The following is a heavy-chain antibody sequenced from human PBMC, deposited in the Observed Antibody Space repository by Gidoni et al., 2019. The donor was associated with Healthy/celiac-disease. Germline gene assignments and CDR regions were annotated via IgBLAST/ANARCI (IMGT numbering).Heavy chain of an antibody. J-gene: IGHJ5*02. CDR2: IYYSGST. CDR1: GGSISSSSYY. Sequence: QLQLQESGPGLVKPSETLSLTCTVSGGSISSSSYYWGWIRQPPGKGLEWIGSIYYSGSTYYNPSLKSRVTISVDTSKNQFSLKLSSVTAADTAVYYCARHDIVLMVYAMRGWFDPWGQGTLVTVSS. V-gene: IGHV4-39*01. D-gene: IGHD2-8*01. CDR3: ARHDIVLMVYAMRGWFDP.